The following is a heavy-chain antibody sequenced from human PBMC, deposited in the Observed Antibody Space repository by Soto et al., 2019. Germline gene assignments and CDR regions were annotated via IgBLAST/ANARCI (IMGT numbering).Heavy chain of an antibody. J-gene: IGHJ3*02. CDR2: ISASNGNT. CDR3: ARREGSDWSDAFDI. D-gene: IGHD3-9*01. V-gene: IGHV1-18*01. Sequence: QVQLVQSGAEVKKPGASVKVSCKASGYTFSSYGISWVRQAPGQGLEWMGWISASNGNTNYAQNLQGRVTMTTDTSTSTAYMELRSLRSDDTAVYYCARREGSDWSDAFDIWGQGTMVTVSS. CDR1: GYTFSSYG.